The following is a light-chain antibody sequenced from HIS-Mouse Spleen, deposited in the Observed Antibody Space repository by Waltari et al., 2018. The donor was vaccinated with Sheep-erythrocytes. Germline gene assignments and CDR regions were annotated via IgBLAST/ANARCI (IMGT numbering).Light chain of an antibody. CDR3: QQLNSYPPA. J-gene: IGKJ3*01. Sequence: DIQLTQSPSFLSASVGDRVTITCRASQGISSYLAWYQQKPGKAPKLLIYAASTMQSRVPSRLIGSGSGTECTLTISSLQPEDFATNYCQQLNSYPPAFGPGTKVGIK. CDR2: AAS. CDR1: QGISSY. V-gene: IGKV1-9*01.